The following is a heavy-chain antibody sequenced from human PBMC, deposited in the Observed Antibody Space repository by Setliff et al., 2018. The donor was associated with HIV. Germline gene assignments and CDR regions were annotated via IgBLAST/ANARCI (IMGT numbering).Heavy chain of an antibody. D-gene: IGHD3-9*01. V-gene: IGHV1-2*06. J-gene: IGHJ3*02. CDR3: AREYDVLTGYYISAFDI. CDR1: GYTFTGYF. CDR2: INPNTGDT. Sequence: ASVKVSCKASGYTFTGYFIHWVRQAPGQGLEWMGRINPNTGDTNYAQKFQDRVTMTRDTSINTAYMELSRLRSDDTAVYYCAREYDVLTGYYISAFDIWGQGTLVTV.